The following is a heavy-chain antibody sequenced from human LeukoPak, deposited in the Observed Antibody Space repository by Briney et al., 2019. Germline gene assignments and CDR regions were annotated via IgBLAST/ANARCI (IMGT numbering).Heavy chain of an antibody. CDR3: ARSPEWELGIFDY. J-gene: IGHJ4*02. Sequence: GGSLRLSCAASGFSFSSYGMSWVRQAPGKGLEWVSVIYSGGSTYYADSVKGRFTISRDNSKNTLYLQMNSLRVEDTAVYYCARSPEWELGIFDYWGQGTLVTVSS. CDR2: IYSGGST. D-gene: IGHD1-26*01. V-gene: IGHV3-53*01. CDR1: GFSFSSYG.